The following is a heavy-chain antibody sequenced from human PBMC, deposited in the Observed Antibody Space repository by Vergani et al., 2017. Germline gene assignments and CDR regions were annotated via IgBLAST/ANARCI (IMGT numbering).Heavy chain of an antibody. D-gene: IGHD3-22*01. J-gene: IGHJ4*02. CDR2: IYYSGST. Sequence: QVQLQESGPGLVKPSQTLSLTCTVSGGSISSGDYYWSWIRQPPGKGLEWIGYIYYSGSTYYNPSLKSRVTISVDTSKNQFSRKLSSVTAADTAVYYCARVGPHYYDSSGYYFGAGDWGQGTLVTVSS. CDR3: ARVGPHYYDSSGYYFGAGD. V-gene: IGHV4-30-4*01. CDR1: GGSISSGDYY.